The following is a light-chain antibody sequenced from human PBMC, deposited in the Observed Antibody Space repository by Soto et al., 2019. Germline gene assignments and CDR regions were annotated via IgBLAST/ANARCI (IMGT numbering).Light chain of an antibody. CDR3: SSYTSTNTWV. CDR1: SSDVGGYNY. Sequence: QSALTQPASVSGSPGQSITISCTGTSSDVGGYNYVSWYQQHPGKAPQLMIYEVTNRPSGVSNRFSGSKSGNTASLTISGLQAEDEAAYYCSSYTSTNTWVFGGGTKLTVL. CDR2: EVT. V-gene: IGLV2-14*01. J-gene: IGLJ3*02.